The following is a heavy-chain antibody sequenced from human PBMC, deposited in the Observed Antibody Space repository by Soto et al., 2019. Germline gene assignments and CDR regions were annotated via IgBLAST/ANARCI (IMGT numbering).Heavy chain of an antibody. D-gene: IGHD6-19*01. J-gene: IGHJ4*02. CDR1: GFTVSSNY. V-gene: IGHV3-66*04. Sequence: GGSLRLSCAASGFTVSSNYMSWVRQHPGKGLELVSVIYSGGSTYYAASVKCRFTISRDNSKNTLYLQMNSLRAEDTAVYYCARPTQPGIAVNWGQGTLVTVS. CDR3: ARPTQPGIAVN. CDR2: IYSGGST.